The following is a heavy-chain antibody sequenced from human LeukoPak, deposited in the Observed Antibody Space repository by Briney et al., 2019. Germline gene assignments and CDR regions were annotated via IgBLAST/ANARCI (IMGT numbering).Heavy chain of an antibody. D-gene: IGHD2-15*01. CDR1: GFTVSSNY. CDR2: ISSSGSTI. J-gene: IGHJ4*02. CDR3: ARVVVAATSDY. Sequence: PGGSLRLSCAASGFTVSSNYMSWIRQAPGKGPEWVSYISSSGSTIYYADSVKGRFTISRDNAKNSLYLQMNSLRAEDTAVYYCARVVVAATSDYWGQGTLVTVSS. V-gene: IGHV3-11*01.